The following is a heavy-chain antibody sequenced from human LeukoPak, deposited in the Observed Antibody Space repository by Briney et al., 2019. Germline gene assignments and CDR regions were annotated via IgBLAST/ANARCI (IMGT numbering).Heavy chain of an antibody. Sequence: PSETLSLTCTVSGGSIGSYYWSWIRQPPGKGLEWIGYIYYSGSTNYNPSLKSRVTISVDTSKNQFSLKLSSVTPADTAVYYCARGEVWFDPWGQGTLVTVSS. CDR2: IYYSGST. J-gene: IGHJ5*02. CDR1: GGSIGSYY. V-gene: IGHV4-59*01. CDR3: ARGEVWFDP.